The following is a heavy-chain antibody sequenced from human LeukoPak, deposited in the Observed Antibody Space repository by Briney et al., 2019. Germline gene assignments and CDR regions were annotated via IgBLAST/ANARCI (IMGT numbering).Heavy chain of an antibody. CDR2: IYTSGST. CDR1: GGSISSYY. D-gene: IGHD2-2*01. J-gene: IGHJ1*01. Sequence: SETLSLTCTVSGGSISSYYWSWIRQPAGKGLEWIGRIYTSGSTNYNPSLKSRVTMSVDTSKNQFSLKLSSVTAADTAVYYCARGEGDCSSTSCYGFAEYFQHWGQGTLVTVSS. CDR3: ARGEGDCSSTSCYGFAEYFQH. V-gene: IGHV4-4*07.